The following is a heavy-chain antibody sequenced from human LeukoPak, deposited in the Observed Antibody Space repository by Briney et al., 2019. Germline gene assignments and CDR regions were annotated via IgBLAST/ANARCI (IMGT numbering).Heavy chain of an antibody. D-gene: IGHD6-19*01. CDR3: ARVISWGSGWHYYFDY. CDR1: GYTFTSYA. Sequence: VASVRVSCKASGYTFTSYAMNWVRQAPGQGLEWMGWINTNTGNPTYAQGFTGRFVFSLDTSVSTAYLQISSLKAEDTAVYYCARVISWGSGWHYYFDYWGQGTLVTVSS. V-gene: IGHV7-4-1*02. CDR2: INTNTGNP. J-gene: IGHJ4*02.